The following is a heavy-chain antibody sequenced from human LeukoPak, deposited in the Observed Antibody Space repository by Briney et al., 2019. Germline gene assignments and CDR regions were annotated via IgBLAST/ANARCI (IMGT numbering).Heavy chain of an antibody. J-gene: IGHJ4*02. CDR3: ARRVGYDSSGYYYVSTGSLVY. CDR1: GYTFTGYY. D-gene: IGHD3-22*01. V-gene: IGHV1-2*06. Sequence: ASVKVSCKASGYTFTGYYMHWVRQAPGQGLEWMGRINPNSGGTHYAQKFQGRATMTRDTSISTAYMELSRLRSDDTAVYYCARRVGYDSSGYYYVSTGSLVYWGQGTLVTVSS. CDR2: INPNSGGT.